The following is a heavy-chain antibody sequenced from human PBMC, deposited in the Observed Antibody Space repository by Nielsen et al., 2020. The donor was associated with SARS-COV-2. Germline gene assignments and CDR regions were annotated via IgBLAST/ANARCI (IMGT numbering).Heavy chain of an antibody. CDR2: ITHSGST. Sequence: GSLRLSCAASGFTFTNAWMTWIRQPPGKGLEWIGEITHSGSTTYTPSLKSRVTISVDTSKNQFSLRLTSVTAADTAVYYCARGPLVGGTTGYFFPSWGQGTLVTVSS. V-gene: IGHV4-34*01. CDR3: ARGPLVGGTTGYFFPS. J-gene: IGHJ5*02. CDR1: GFTFTNAW. D-gene: IGHD1-26*01.